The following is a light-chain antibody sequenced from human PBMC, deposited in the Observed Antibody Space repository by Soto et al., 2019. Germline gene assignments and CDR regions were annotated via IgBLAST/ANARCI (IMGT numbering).Light chain of an antibody. CDR3: QQYNSYSGT. CDR2: DAS. Sequence: DIQMTQSSSTLSASVGDRVTITCRASQSISSWLAWYQQKPGKAPKLLIYDASSLESGVPSRFSGSGSGTEFTLTISSLQPDDFATYYCQQYNSYSGTFGPGTKVDIK. V-gene: IGKV1-5*01. J-gene: IGKJ3*01. CDR1: QSISSW.